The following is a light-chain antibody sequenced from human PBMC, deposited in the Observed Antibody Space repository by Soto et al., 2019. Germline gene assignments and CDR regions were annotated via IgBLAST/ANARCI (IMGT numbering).Light chain of an antibody. CDR2: GAS. J-gene: IGKJ4*01. CDR1: QSISDN. CDR3: QQYNNWPLT. V-gene: IGKV3-15*01. Sequence: EVMMAQSPATLSVSPGERATLSCRASQSISDNLAWYQQKPGLTPRLLIFGASTRATGVPARFSGSGSGTEVTLTISSLQSEDFAVYYCQQYNNWPLTFGGGTKVEIK.